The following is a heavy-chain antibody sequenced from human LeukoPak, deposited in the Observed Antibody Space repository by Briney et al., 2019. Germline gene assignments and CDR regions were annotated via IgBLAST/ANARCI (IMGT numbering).Heavy chain of an antibody. Sequence: SETLPLTRSVSVGSLKNSFWSWIRQPPGKGLEWIGYVSDTGITNSNPSLKSRVTFSIDTCKDQFYLKLRSVTAADTALYFCARNRFQLSGAYWFDPWGRGTLVTVSS. D-gene: IGHD2/OR15-2a*01. CDR3: ARNRFQLSGAYWFDP. J-gene: IGHJ5*02. CDR2: VSDTGIT. V-gene: IGHV4-59*01. CDR1: VGSLKNSF.